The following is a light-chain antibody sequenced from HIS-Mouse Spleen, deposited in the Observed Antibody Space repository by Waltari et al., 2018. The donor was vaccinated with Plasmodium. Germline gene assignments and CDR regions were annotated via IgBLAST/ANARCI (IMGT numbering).Light chain of an antibody. CDR2: QDS. CDR1: QLGAKN. CDR3: QAWDSSTVV. J-gene: IGLJ2*01. Sequence: SYELTQPPPVSVSPGQTASITCPGHQLGAKNACWYQQTQAQSPVRVIYQDSKRPSGIPERFSGSNSGNTATLTISGTQAMDEADYYCQAWDSSTVVFGGGTKLTVL. V-gene: IGLV3-1*01.